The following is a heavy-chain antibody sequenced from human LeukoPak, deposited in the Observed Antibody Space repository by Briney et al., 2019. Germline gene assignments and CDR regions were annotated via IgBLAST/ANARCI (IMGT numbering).Heavy chain of an antibody. D-gene: IGHD2-2*02. V-gene: IGHV1-2*02. CDR2: INPNSGGT. J-gene: IGHJ4*02. CDR3: ARFGCSSTSCYNTGGYYFDY. CDR1: GYTFTGYY. Sequence: ASVKVSCKASGYTFTGYYMHWVRQAPGQGLEWMGWINPNSGGTNYAQKFQGRVTMTRDTSISTAYMELSRLRSDDTAVYYCARFGCSSTSCYNTGGYYFDYWGQGTLVTVSS.